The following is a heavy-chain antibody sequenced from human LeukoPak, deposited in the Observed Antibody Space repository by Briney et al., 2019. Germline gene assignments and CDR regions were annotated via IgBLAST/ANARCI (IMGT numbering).Heavy chain of an antibody. D-gene: IGHD5-24*01. V-gene: IGHV1-18*01. CDR2: ISAHNGDT. CDR3: AREPRDGYNFAEAFDV. J-gene: IGHJ3*01. CDR1: GYTFTTYG. Sequence: ASVKVFCKASGYTFTTYGISWVRQAPGQGLEWMGWISAHNGDTKFAEKFQGRVILTTDTPTTTANMELRSLRSDDTAVYYCAREPRDGYNFAEAFDVWGQGTMVTVSS.